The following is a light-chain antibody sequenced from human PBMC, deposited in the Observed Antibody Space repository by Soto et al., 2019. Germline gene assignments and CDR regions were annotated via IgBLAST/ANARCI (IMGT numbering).Light chain of an antibody. CDR1: QSISSW. J-gene: IGKJ1*01. Sequence: DIQITQSPSTLSASVGDRVTITCRASQSISSWLAWYQQKPGKAPKLLIYDASSLESGVPSRFSGSGSGTEFTLTISSLQPDDFATYYCQQDNSYSWTFGQGTKV. CDR3: QQDNSYSWT. V-gene: IGKV1-5*01. CDR2: DAS.